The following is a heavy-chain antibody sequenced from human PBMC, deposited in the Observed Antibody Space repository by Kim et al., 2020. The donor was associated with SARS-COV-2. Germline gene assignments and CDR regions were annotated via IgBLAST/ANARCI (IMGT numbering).Heavy chain of an antibody. CDR2: ISWNSGSI. J-gene: IGHJ4*02. D-gene: IGHD3-22*01. CDR1: GFTFGDYA. Sequence: GGSLRLSCAASGFTFGDYAMHWVRQAPGKGLEWVSGISWNSGSIGYADSVKGRFTISRDNAKNSLYLQMNSLRAEDTALYYCAKDQGYYYDSSRAFGYWGQGTLVTVSS. V-gene: IGHV3-9*01. CDR3: AKDQGYYYDSSRAFGY.